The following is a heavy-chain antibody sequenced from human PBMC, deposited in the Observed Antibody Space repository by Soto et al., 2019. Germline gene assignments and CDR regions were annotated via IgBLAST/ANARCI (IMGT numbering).Heavy chain of an antibody. CDR2: IGTAGGST. D-gene: IGHD3-9*01. CDR3: AKDGPADVYDILTGYYSSPHGTGFDY. V-gene: IGHV3-23*01. CDR1: GFTFSSYD. Sequence: PGGSLRLSCAASGFTFSSYDMHWVRQATGKGLEWVSAIGTAGGSTYYADSVKGRFTISRDNSKNTLYLQMNSLRAEDTAVYYCAKDGPADVYDILTGYYSSPHGTGFDYWGQGTLVTVSS. J-gene: IGHJ4*02.